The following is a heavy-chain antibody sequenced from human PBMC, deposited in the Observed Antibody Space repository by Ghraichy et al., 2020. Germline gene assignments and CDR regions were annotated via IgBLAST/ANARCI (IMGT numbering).Heavy chain of an antibody. V-gene: IGHV3-23*01. D-gene: IGHD3-10*01. CDR1: GFTFTNYA. Sequence: GGSLRLSYATSGFTFTNYAMIWVRQAPGKGLEWVSGITTIGGSTYYADSVKGRFTISRDNSKNTLYLQMSSLRAEDTATYYCAKDARGTMIRGVTYGMDVWGQGTTVTVS. J-gene: IGHJ6*02. CDR2: ITTIGGST. CDR3: AKDARGTMIRGVTYGMDV.